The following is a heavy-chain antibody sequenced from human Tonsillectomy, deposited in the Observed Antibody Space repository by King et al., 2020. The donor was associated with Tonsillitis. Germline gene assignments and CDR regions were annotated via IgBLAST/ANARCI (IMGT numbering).Heavy chain of an antibody. CDR1: GFTFSSHA. CDR3: AKTPMITFGGIIGTFDF. J-gene: IGHJ4*02. V-gene: IGHV3-23*04. CDR2: ISGIGDAI. D-gene: IGHD3-16*02. Sequence: VQLVESGGDLVQPGGSLRLSCAASGFTFSSHAMSWVRQAPGKGLEWVSAISGIGDAIVYADSVKGRFTSSRDNSKNTVSLQMNSLRAEDTAVYFCAKTPMITFGGIIGTFDFWGQGTLVTVSS.